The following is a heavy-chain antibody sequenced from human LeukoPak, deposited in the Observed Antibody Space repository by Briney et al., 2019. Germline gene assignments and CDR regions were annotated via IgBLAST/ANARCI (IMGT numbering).Heavy chain of an antibody. CDR2: IYYSGST. J-gene: IGHJ4*02. CDR1: GGSISSYY. Sequence: SETLSLTCTVSGGSISSYYWSWIRQPPGKGLEWIGYIYYSGSTNYNPSLKSRVTISVDTSKNQFSLKPSSVTAADTAVYYCASCRGYSGYDCVYWGQGTLVTVSP. CDR3: ASCRGYSGYDCVY. V-gene: IGHV4-59*01. D-gene: IGHD5-12*01.